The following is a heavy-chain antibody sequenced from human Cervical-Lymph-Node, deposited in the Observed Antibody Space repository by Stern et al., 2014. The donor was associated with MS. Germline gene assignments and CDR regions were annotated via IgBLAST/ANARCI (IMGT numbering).Heavy chain of an antibody. D-gene: IGHD2-2*01. V-gene: IGHV3-11*01. CDR3: ASEKCTSASCYLS. J-gene: IGHJ4*02. CDR2: ISSSGSTV. CDR1: GFTFSADF. Sequence: VQLVESGAGLVKPGGSLRLSCAASGFTFSADFMTWIRQAPGKGLEWVSYISSSGSTVHYADSVKGRFTISRDNANNSLSLQMNSLRAEDTAVYYCASEKCTSASCYLSWGQGALVTVSS.